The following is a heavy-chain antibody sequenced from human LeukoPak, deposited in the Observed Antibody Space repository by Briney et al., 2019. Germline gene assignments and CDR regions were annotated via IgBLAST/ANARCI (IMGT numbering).Heavy chain of an antibody. CDR1: GYTFTDYY. CDR2: INPNSGGT. J-gene: IGHJ4*02. Sequence: ASVKVSCQASGYTFTDYYIHWVRQAPGQGLEWMGWINPNSGGTSYAPRFQGRVTMTRDTSISTAYMELGRLRSDDTAIYYCARVLQDDYVWGTYRPFDYWGQGTLVTVSS. D-gene: IGHD3-16*02. CDR3: ARVLQDDYVWGTYRPFDY. V-gene: IGHV1-2*02.